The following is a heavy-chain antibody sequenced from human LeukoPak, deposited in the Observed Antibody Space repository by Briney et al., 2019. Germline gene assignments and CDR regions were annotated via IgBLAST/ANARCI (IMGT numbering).Heavy chain of an antibody. CDR1: GGSISSSSYY. CDR3: ARDWNRYAY. Sequence: SETLSLTCTVSGGSISSSSYYWGWIRQPPGKGLEWIGSIYYSGSTYYNPSLKSRVTISVDTSKNQFSLYMDSVTAADTAVYYCARDWNRYAYWGQGTLVTVSS. J-gene: IGHJ4*02. V-gene: IGHV4-39*07. D-gene: IGHD1-1*01. CDR2: IYYSGST.